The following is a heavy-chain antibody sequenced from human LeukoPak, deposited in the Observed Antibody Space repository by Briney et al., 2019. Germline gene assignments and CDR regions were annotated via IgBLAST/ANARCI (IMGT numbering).Heavy chain of an antibody. V-gene: IGHV3-20*04. CDR2: ISWTGDSR. CDR3: ARGPRRRWFGELLSTYYFDY. CDR1: GFIFDDYV. J-gene: IGHJ4*02. Sequence: GGSLRLSCEASGFIFDDYVMTWVRQAPGKGLEWVAGISWTGDSRGYADSVKGRFIISRDNAKNSLYLQMNSLRAEDTALYYCARGPRRRWFGELLSTYYFDYWGQGTLVTVSS. D-gene: IGHD3-10*01.